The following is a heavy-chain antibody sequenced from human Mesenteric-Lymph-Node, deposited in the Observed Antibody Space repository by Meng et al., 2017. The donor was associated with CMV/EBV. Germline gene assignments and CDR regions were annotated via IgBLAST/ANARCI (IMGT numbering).Heavy chain of an antibody. J-gene: IGHJ4*02. V-gene: IGHV1-69*04. CDR1: GDTFSNYA. D-gene: IGHD2-21*02. Sequence: SGDTFSNYAISWVRQAPGQGLEWMGRFSPILHISNYAPKFEGRVTITADESTRIVYMELSSLTSEDTAVFYCARDPAGIGVTGGHFDSWGQGTLVTVSS. CDR3: ARDPAGIGVTGGHFDS. CDR2: FSPILHIS.